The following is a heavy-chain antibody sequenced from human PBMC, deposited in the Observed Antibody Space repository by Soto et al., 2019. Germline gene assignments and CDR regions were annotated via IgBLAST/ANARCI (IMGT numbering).Heavy chain of an antibody. CDR3: ARDSFSYCSGGSCYAFDI. J-gene: IGHJ3*02. V-gene: IGHV3-21*01. Sequence: GGSLRLSCAASGFTFSSYSMNWVRQAPGKGLEWVSSISSSSSYIYYADSVKGRFTISRDNAKNSLYLQMNSLRAEDTAVYYCARDSFSYCSGGSCYAFDIWGQGTMVTVSS. CDR2: ISSSSSYI. D-gene: IGHD2-15*01. CDR1: GFTFSSYS.